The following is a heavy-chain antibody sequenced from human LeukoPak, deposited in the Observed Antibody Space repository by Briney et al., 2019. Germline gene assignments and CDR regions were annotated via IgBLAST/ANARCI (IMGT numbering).Heavy chain of an antibody. Sequence: ASVKVSCKVSGYTLTELSMHWVRQAPGKGLEWMGVFHPEDGETIYAQKFQGRVTMTEDTSTDTAYMELSSLRSEDTAVYYCATGPTAIGGLLYSSYYYSYYMDVWGKGSTVTVSS. V-gene: IGHV1-24*01. D-gene: IGHD3-10*01. CDR2: FHPEDGET. J-gene: IGHJ6*03. CDR3: ATGPTAIGGLLYSSYYYSYYMDV. CDR1: GYTLTELS.